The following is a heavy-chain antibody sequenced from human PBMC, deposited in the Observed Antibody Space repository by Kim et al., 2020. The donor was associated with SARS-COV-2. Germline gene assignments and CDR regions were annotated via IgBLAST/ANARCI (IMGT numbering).Heavy chain of an antibody. J-gene: IGHJ6*02. Sequence: GGSLRLSCSASGFTFGAYAMHWVRQAQGKGREYVSAISSIGGTTYYPDSVKGRFTISRDNSKNTLYLQMSSLRAEDTAVYYCVKSALDSSGWLVDMDVWGQGTTVTVSS. V-gene: IGHV3-64D*06. CDR3: VKSALDSSGWLVDMDV. CDR2: ISSIGGTT. D-gene: IGHD6-19*01. CDR1: GFTFGAYA.